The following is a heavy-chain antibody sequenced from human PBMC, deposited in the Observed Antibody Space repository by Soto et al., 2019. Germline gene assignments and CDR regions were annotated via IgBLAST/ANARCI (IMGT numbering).Heavy chain of an antibody. J-gene: IGHJ6*03. CDR3: ARGAGDCSITSCYKWLYYYYYMDV. Sequence: QVQLVQSGAEVQKPGASVKVSCKTSGYTFTSYGISWVRQAPGQGLEWMGWISVYDGNTNFAQKFQGRVTMTTDTSTSTVYMELRSLRSDDTAVYYCARGAGDCSITSCYKWLYYYYYMDVWGRGTTVTVSS. CDR2: ISVYDGNT. V-gene: IGHV1-18*01. D-gene: IGHD2-2*02. CDR1: GYTFTSYG.